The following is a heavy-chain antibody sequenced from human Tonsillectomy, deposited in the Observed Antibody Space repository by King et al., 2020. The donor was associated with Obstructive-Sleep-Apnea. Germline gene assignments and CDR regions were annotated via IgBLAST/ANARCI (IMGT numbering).Heavy chain of an antibody. J-gene: IGHJ3*01. D-gene: IGHD6-13*01. Sequence: QLVQSGAEVKKPGSSVKVSCKASGGTFNNYGFSWVRQAPGQGLEWMGGIIPYSGIANYAQKFKGRLRITADESRSSAYMELSSLRSEDTAVYYCARAPLIPADGGRAFDVWGQGTMVTVSS. V-gene: IGHV1-69*12. CDR1: GGTFNNYG. CDR2: IIPYSGIA. CDR3: ARAPLIPADGGRAFDV.